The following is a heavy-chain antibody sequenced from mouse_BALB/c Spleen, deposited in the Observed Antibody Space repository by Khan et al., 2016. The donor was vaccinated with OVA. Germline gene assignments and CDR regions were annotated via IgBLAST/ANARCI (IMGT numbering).Heavy chain of an antibody. J-gene: IGHJ3*01. D-gene: IGHD1-3*01. Sequence: QVQLKESGAELVKPGASVKLSCKASGYTFTSYYIYWVKQRPGQGLEWIGEIYPSNGGSNFNEKFKNKATLTVDKSSSTTYMQLSSLTSEDSAVYYCTRGGYSSFAYWGQGTLVTVSA. V-gene: IGHV1S81*02. CDR2: IYPSNGGS. CDR3: TRGGYSSFAY. CDR1: GYTFTSYY.